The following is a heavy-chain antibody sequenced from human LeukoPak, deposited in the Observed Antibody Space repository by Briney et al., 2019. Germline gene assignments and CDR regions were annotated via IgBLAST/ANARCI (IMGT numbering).Heavy chain of an antibody. Sequence: ASVKVSCKASGYTFTGNYMHWVRQAPGQGLEWMGWINPNSGGTNYAQKFQGRVTMTTDTPTSTAYMELRSLRSDDTAVYYCARDGGGFCTNGVCYNEYYYYYMDVWGKGTTVTVSS. CDR3: ARDGGGFCTNGVCYNEYYYYYMDV. J-gene: IGHJ6*03. CDR2: INPNSGGT. D-gene: IGHD2-8*01. V-gene: IGHV1-2*02. CDR1: GYTFTGNY.